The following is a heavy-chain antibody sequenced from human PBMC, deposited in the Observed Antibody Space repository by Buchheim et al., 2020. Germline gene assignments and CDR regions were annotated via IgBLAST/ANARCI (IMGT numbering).Heavy chain of an antibody. D-gene: IGHD3-16*02. CDR1: GFTFSDYC. V-gene: IGHV3-11*06. J-gene: IGHJ6*02. Sequence: QVQLVESGGGLVKPGGSLRLSCAASGFTFSDYCMSWIRQAPGKGLEWVSYISSSSSYTNYAASVKGRFTISRDNAKNSLYLQMNSLRAEDTAVYYCARRLRLGELSLVGYYYYGMDVWGQGTT. CDR2: ISSSSSYT. CDR3: ARRLRLGELSLVGYYYYGMDV.